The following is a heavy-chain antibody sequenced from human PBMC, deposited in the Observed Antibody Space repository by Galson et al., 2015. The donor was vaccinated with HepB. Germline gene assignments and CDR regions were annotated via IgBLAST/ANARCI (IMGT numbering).Heavy chain of an antibody. D-gene: IGHD3-10*01. CDR3: ARGPYSDGSGSFHYYYYYYMDV. CDR1: GFTFSNYG. J-gene: IGHJ6*03. CDR2: IWYDGSNI. Sequence: SLRLSCAASGFTFSNYGMHWVRQAPGKGLEWVAIIWYDGSNIYYADSVKGRFTISRDNSKNTLYLQMNSLRGEDTAVYHCARGPYSDGSGSFHYYYYYYMDVWGKGTTVTVSS. V-gene: IGHV3-33*01.